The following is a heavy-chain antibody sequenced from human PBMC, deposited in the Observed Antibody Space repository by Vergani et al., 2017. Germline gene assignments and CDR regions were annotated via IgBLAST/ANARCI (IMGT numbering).Heavy chain of an antibody. D-gene: IGHD3-10*01. J-gene: IGHJ6*02. CDR1: GFISSSYW. V-gene: IGHV3-7*01. CDR2: VNQDGSEK. Sequence: EGQLVESGGDWVQRGGSLRLSCAASGFISSSYWMSWVRQAPGKGLEWVANVNQDGSEKYYVDSVRGRFTISRDNAKNSIYLQMNSLRAEDTAVYFCVRVPLIRGSSGNYGINNYHGMDVWGQGTTVIVSS. CDR3: VRVPLIRGSSGNYGINNYHGMDV.